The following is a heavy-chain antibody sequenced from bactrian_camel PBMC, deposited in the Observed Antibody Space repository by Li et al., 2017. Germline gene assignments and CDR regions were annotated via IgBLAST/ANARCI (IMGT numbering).Heavy chain of an antibody. V-gene: IGHV3S63*01. CDR1: DHIYSAYC. J-gene: IGHJ4*01. CDR2: IDRRYDVP. D-gene: IGHD1*01. Sequence: HVQLVESGGGSVKAGGSLRLSCAASDHIYSAYCLGWFRQAPGKEREGVATIDRRYDVPLYANSVKGRFAISKDNAGNTLYLQMNSLKPEDTAVYYCTRSYFGASHNTFAFWGQGTQV. CDR3: TRSYFGASHNTFAF.